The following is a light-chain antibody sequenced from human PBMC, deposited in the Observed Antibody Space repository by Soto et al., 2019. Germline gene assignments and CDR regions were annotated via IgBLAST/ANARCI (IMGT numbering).Light chain of an antibody. Sequence: EIVLTQSPGTLSLSPGERATLSCRASQSVTSSSLAWYQQKSGQAPRLPIYGASNRATGISDRFSGSGSGTEFTLTISRLEPDDFSVYFCQQYGSQYIFGQGTKLEIK. CDR3: QQYGSQYI. J-gene: IGKJ2*01. CDR2: GAS. V-gene: IGKV3-20*01. CDR1: QSVTSSS.